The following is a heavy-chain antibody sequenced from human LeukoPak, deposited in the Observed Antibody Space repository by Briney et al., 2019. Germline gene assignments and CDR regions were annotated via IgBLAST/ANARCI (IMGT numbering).Heavy chain of an antibody. CDR2: IYYSGST. D-gene: IGHD6-13*01. CDR1: GVSISSYY. Sequence: SETLSLTCTVSGVSISSYYWSWLRQPPGKGLEWIGYIYYSGSTNYNPSLKSRVTISVDTSKNQFSLKLSSVTAADTAVYYCARMGSGIAAGTYYFDYWGQGTLVTVSS. J-gene: IGHJ4*02. CDR3: ARMGSGIAAGTYYFDY. V-gene: IGHV4-59*01.